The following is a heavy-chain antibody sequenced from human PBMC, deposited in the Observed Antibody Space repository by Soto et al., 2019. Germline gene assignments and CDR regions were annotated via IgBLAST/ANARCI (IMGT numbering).Heavy chain of an antibody. J-gene: IGHJ4*02. Sequence: SETLSLTCTVSGGSISSGGYYWCWLRQHPGKGLEWIGYIYYSGSTYYNPSLKSRVTISVDTSKNQFSLKLSSVTAAATAVYYFESGTICGGLYYFYYWGRGTLVIVSS. V-gene: IGHV4-31*03. CDR2: IYYSGST. D-gene: IGHD1-7*01. CDR3: ESGTICGGLYYFYY. CDR1: GGSISSGGYY.